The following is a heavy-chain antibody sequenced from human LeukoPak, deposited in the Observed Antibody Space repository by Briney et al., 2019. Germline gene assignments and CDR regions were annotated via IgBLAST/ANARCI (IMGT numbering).Heavy chain of an antibody. Sequence: ASVKVSCKASGYTFTGYYMHWVRQAPGQGLEWMGWINPNSGGTNYAQKSQGRVTMTRDTYISTAYMELSRLRSDDTAVYYCARIPRYCSSTSCYRNDYWGQGTLVTVSS. CDR2: INPNSGGT. CDR1: GYTFTGYY. D-gene: IGHD2-2*01. CDR3: ARIPRYCSSTSCYRNDY. V-gene: IGHV1-2*02. J-gene: IGHJ4*02.